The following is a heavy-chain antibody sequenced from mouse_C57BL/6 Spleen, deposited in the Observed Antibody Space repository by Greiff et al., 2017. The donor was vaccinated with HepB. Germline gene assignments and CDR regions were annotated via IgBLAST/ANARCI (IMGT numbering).Heavy chain of an antibody. J-gene: IGHJ2*01. CDR2: IYPGDGDT. D-gene: IGHD2-1*01. Sequence: VQLQQSGAELVKPGASVKISCKASGYAFSSYWMNWVKQRPGKGLEWIGQIYPGDGDTNYNGKFKGKATLTADKSSSTAYMQLSSLTSEDSAVYFCARGDYGKNTYDYWGQGTTLTVSS. CDR1: GYAFSSYW. CDR3: ARGDYGKNTYDY. V-gene: IGHV1-80*01.